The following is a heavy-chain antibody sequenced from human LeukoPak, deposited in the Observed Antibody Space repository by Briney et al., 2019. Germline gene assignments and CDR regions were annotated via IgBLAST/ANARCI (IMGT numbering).Heavy chain of an antibody. D-gene: IGHD3-22*01. CDR2: ISAYNGNT. CDR3: AKTDAYYYDSSGYCRGDWWNYGMDV. Sequence: ASVKVSCKASGYTFTSYGISWVRQAPGQGLEWMGWISAYNGNTNYAQKLQGRVTMTTDTSTSTAYMELRSLRSDDTAVYYCAKTDAYYYDSSGYCRGDWWNYGMDVWGQGTTVTVSS. CDR1: GYTFTSYG. J-gene: IGHJ6*02. V-gene: IGHV1-18*01.